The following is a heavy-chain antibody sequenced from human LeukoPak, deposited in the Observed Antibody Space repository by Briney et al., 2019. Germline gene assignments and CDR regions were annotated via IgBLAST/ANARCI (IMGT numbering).Heavy chain of an antibody. CDR1: GYRFTSYW. D-gene: IGHD6-13*01. J-gene: IGHJ4*02. CDR2: IYPGDSDT. CDR3: ARRPPTYSSSWYFDY. Sequence: GEPLKISCKGSGYRFTSYWIGWVRQMPGKGLEWMGIIYPGDSDTRYSPSFQGQVTISADKSISTAYLQWSSLKASDTAMYYCARRPPTYSSSWYFDYWGQGTLVTVSS. V-gene: IGHV5-51*01.